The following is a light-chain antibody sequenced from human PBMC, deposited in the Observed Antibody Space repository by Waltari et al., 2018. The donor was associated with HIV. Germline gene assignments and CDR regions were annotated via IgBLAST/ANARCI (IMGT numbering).Light chain of an antibody. V-gene: IGLV3-10*01. CDR1: ALPKKY. Sequence: SYELTQPPSVSVSPGQTARITSSGDALPKKYAYWYQQRSGQAPVLVIYEDSKRPSGIPEGFSGSSSGTMVTLTISGAQVEDEADYYCYSTDITSHQRVFGGGTKLTVL. CDR2: EDS. J-gene: IGLJ3*02. CDR3: YSTDITSHQRV.